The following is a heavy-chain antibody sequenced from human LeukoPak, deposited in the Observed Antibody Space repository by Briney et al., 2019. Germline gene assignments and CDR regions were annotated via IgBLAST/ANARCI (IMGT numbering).Heavy chain of an antibody. J-gene: IGHJ3*02. CDR3: ARGPPDCSSTSCYAFDAFDI. Sequence: SETLSLTCAVYGGSFSGYYWSWIRQPPGKGLEWVGEINHSGSTNYNPSLKSRVTISVDTSKNQFSLKLSSVTAADTAVYYCARGPPDCSSTSCYAFDAFDIWGQGTMVTVSS. D-gene: IGHD2-2*01. CDR1: GGSFSGYY. V-gene: IGHV4-34*01. CDR2: INHSGST.